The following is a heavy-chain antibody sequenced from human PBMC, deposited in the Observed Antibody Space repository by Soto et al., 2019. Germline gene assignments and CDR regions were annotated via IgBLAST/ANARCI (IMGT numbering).Heavy chain of an antibody. CDR1: GFXFSSYG. CDR2: IWYDGSNK. V-gene: IGHV3-33*01. Sequence: GGSLXLSCAASGFXFSSYGMHWVRQAPGKGLEWVAVIWYDGSNKYYADSVKGRFTISRDNSKNTQYLQMNSLRAEDTAVYYCARGSPATTPDTAMVPYYYYGMDVWGQGTTVKVSS. J-gene: IGHJ6*02. CDR3: ARGSPATTPDTAMVPYYYYGMDV. D-gene: IGHD5-18*01.